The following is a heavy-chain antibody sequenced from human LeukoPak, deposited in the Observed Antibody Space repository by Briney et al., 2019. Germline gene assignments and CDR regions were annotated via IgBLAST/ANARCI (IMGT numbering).Heavy chain of an antibody. CDR2: INPNSGGT. Sequence: ASVKVSCKASGYTFTGYYMHWMRQAPGQGLEWMGRINPNSGGTNYAQKFQGRVTMTRDTSISTAYMELSRLRSDDTAVYYCARDSGDYYDSSGYNWFDPWGQGTLVTVSS. CDR3: ARDSGDYYDSSGYNWFDP. D-gene: IGHD3-22*01. CDR1: GYTFTGYY. J-gene: IGHJ5*02. V-gene: IGHV1-2*06.